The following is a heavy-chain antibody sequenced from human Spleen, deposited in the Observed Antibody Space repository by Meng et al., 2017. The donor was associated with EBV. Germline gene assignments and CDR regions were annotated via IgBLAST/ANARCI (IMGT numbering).Heavy chain of an antibody. J-gene: IGHJ6*01. CDR3: ARDQHRLGELWWMDV. Sequence: EVQLVESGGGLVKPGGSLRLACVGSGFDFTNSGMHWVRQASVKGLEWVSSISTSSSYIYYGASVKGRFTVSRDHTKNSLYLQMNSLRAEDTAVYFCARDQHRLGELWWMDVRGQGTLVNVSS. CDR2: ISTSSSYI. CDR1: GFDFTNSG. V-gene: IGHV3-21*02. D-gene: IGHD3-16*01.